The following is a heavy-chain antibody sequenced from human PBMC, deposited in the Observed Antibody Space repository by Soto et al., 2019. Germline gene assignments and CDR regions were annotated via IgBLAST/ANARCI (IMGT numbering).Heavy chain of an antibody. J-gene: IGHJ5*02. Sequence: GASVKVSCKASGGTFSSYAISWVRQAPGQGLEWMGGIIPIFGTANYAQKFQGRVTITADESTSTAYMELSSLRSEDTAVYYCARDSSGWQLNWFDPWGQGTLVIVSS. CDR1: GGTFSSYA. CDR2: IIPIFGTA. V-gene: IGHV1-69*13. CDR3: ARDSSGWQLNWFDP. D-gene: IGHD6-19*01.